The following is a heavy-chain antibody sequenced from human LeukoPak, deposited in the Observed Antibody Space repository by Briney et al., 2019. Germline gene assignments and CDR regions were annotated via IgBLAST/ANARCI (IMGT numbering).Heavy chain of an antibody. CDR3: TTKRHPDDNSGSFLY. D-gene: IGHD3-22*01. Sequence: AVSLRFSCAASGFISDTFTRHWLPQAPGKYLQWVSLTSPDGPSTYHTKPVKGPFTVSKDNRNNSLYLQLNSLTSGDTAFYYCTTKRHPDDNSGSFLYWGQGTLVTVSS. J-gene: IGHJ4*02. CDR2: TSPDGPST. CDR1: GFISDTFT. V-gene: IGHV3-43*01.